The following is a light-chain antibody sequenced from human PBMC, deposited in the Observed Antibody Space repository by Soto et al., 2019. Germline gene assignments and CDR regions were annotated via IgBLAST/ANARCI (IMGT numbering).Light chain of an antibody. J-gene: IGKJ1*01. CDR2: GAS. Sequence: ETLMTQSPATLSVSPGDRATLSCRASQSVNNNLAWYQQKLGQAPRLLIYGASTRATGIPARFTGSGSGTEFTLTITSLQPEDSAVYYCQEYNNWPWTFGQGTKVDI. CDR3: QEYNNWPWT. CDR1: QSVNNN. V-gene: IGKV3D-15*01.